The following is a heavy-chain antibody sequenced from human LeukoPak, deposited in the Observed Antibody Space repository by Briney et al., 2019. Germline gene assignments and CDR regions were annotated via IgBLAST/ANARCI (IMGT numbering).Heavy chain of an antibody. Sequence: GESLKISCKGSGYSFTNYWIGWVRQMPGKGLEWMGIIYPGDSDTTYSPSFQGQVTISADKSISTAYLQRSSLKASDTAMYYCARRLAAAPIACFDYWGQGTLVTVSS. D-gene: IGHD6-13*01. CDR1: GYSFTNYW. V-gene: IGHV5-51*01. J-gene: IGHJ4*02. CDR3: ARRLAAAPIACFDY. CDR2: IYPGDSDT.